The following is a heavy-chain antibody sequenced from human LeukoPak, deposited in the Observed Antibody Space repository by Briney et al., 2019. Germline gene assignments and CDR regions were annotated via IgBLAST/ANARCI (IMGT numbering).Heavy chain of an antibody. CDR2: ISGSGGST. V-gene: IGHV3-23*01. Sequence: GGSLRLSSAASGFTFSSYGMSWVRQAPGKGLEWVSAISGSGGSTYYAGSVKGRFTISRDNSKNTLYLQMNSLRAEDTAVYYCAKVDLTMVRGVLDYWGQGTLVTVSS. D-gene: IGHD3-10*01. CDR3: AKVDLTMVRGVLDY. J-gene: IGHJ4*02. CDR1: GFTFSSYG.